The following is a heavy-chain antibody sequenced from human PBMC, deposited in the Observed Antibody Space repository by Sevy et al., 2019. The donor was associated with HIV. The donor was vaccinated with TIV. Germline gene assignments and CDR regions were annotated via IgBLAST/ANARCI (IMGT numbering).Heavy chain of an antibody. D-gene: IGHD2-21*01. Sequence: GGSLRLSCAASGFSFSSYGMHWVHQAPGKGLEWMSYIQYDGRNKDYADSVKGRFTISRDNSKNTLYLQMNSLRVEDTAVFYCVKEGGGEGGDHWGQGTLVTVSS. CDR1: GFSFSSYG. CDR2: IQYDGRNK. J-gene: IGHJ4*02. V-gene: IGHV3-30*02. CDR3: VKEGGGEGGDH.